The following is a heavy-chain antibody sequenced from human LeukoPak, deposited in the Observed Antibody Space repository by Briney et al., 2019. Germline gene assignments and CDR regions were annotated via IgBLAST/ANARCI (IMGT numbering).Heavy chain of an antibody. CDR1: GYTFTSYY. Sequence: APVKVSCKASGYTFTSYYMHWVRQAPGQGLEWMGIINPSGGSTSYAQKFQGRVTMTGDTSTSTVYMELSSLRSEDTAVYYCARDRIIVGATTGADYWGQGTLVTVSS. D-gene: IGHD1-26*01. CDR3: ARDRIIVGATTGADY. CDR2: INPSGGST. V-gene: IGHV1-46*01. J-gene: IGHJ4*02.